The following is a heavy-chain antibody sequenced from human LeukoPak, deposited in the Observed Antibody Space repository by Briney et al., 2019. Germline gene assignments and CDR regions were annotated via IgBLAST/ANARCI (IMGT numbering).Heavy chain of an antibody. D-gene: IGHD3-22*01. CDR1: GFTFSSYG. V-gene: IGHV3-33*06. CDR2: IWYDGSNK. Sequence: PGGSLRLSCAASGFTFSSYGMHWVRQAPGKGLEWVAVIWYDGSNKYYADSVKGRFTISRDNSKNTLYLQMNSLRAEDTAVYYCAKEGSSGYYYVFDYWGQGTLVTVSS. J-gene: IGHJ4*02. CDR3: AKEGSSGYYYVFDY.